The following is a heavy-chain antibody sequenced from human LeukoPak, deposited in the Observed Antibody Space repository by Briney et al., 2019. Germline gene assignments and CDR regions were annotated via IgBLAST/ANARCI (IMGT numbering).Heavy chain of an antibody. J-gene: IGHJ4*02. CDR1: GFLFSNYE. CDR3: ARDRGSYYNFDQ. D-gene: IGHD3-10*01. CDR2: VSSSGFIT. V-gene: IGHV3-48*03. Sequence: GGSLRPSCVASGFLFSNYEMNWVRQAPGKGLEWVAYVSSSGFITYYADSVKGRFTISRDNANSSLYLQMNTLRADDTAIYYCARDRGSYYNFDQWGQGTLVTVSS.